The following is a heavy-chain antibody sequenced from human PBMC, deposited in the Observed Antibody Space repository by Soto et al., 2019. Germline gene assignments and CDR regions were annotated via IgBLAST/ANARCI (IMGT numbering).Heavy chain of an antibody. D-gene: IGHD2-15*01. CDR3: ARVGYCSGGSCYSGVSYFDY. CDR1: GGSISSGGYY. V-gene: IGHV4-31*03. Sequence: QVQLQESGPGLVKPSQTLSLTCTVSGGSISSGGYYWSWIRQHPGKGLEWIGYIYYSGSTYYNPSLMSRVTISVDTSKNQFSLKLSSVTAADTAVYYCARVGYCSGGSCYSGVSYFDYWGQGTLVTVSS. CDR2: IYYSGST. J-gene: IGHJ4*02.